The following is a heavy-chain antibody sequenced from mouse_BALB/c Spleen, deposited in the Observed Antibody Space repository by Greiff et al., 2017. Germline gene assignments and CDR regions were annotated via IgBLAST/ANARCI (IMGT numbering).Heavy chain of an antibody. J-gene: IGHJ4*01. CDR3: ASRGSYYYAMDY. CDR1: GYSFTSYW. V-gene: IGHV1S127*01. D-gene: IGHD3-1*01. CDR2: IDPSDSET. Sequence: VQLQQSGPQLVRPGASVKISCKASGYSFTSYWMHWVKQRPGQGLEWIGMIDPSDSETRLNQKFKDKATLTVDKSSSTAYMQLSSPTSEDSAVYYCASRGSYYYAMDYWGQGTSVTVSS.